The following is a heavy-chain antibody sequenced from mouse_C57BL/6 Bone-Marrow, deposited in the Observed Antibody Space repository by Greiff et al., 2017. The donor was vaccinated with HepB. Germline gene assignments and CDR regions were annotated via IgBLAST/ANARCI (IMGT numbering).Heavy chain of an antibody. D-gene: IGHD2-10*02. CDR2: INPNNGGT. Sequence: VQLQQSGPELVKPGASVKMSCKASGYTFTDYNMHWVKQSHGKSLEWIGYINPNNGGTSYNQKFKGKATLTVNKSSSTAYMELRSLTSEDSAVYYCGRGGWEGYGEMDYWGQGTSVTVSS. J-gene: IGHJ4*01. CDR1: GYTFTDYN. V-gene: IGHV1-22*01. CDR3: GRGGWEGYGEMDY.